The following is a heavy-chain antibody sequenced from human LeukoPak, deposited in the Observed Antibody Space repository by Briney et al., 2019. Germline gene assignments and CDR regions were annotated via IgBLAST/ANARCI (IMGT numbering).Heavy chain of an antibody. V-gene: IGHV1-8*03. J-gene: IGHJ4*02. CDR2: MNPNSGNT. Sequence: ASVKVSCKASGYTFTGYYMHWVRQAPGQGLEWMGWMNPNSGNTGYAQNFQGRVTITRNTSINTAYMELSSLRSEDTAVYYCARGHGYSSGSAYYFDYWGQGTLVTVSS. D-gene: IGHD5-18*01. CDR3: ARGHGYSSGSAYYFDY. CDR1: GYTFTGYY.